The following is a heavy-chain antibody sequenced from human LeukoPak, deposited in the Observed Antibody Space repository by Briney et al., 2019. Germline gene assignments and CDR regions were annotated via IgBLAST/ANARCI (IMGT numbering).Heavy chain of an antibody. Sequence: ASVKVSCKASGGTFSSYAISWVRQAPGQGLEWMGGIIPIFGTANYAQKFQGRVTITADESTSTAYMELSSLRSEDTAVYYCASIDSSGWYWGLIYYYMDVWGKGTTVTLSS. V-gene: IGHV1-69*13. CDR1: GGTFSSYA. CDR3: ASIDSSGWYWGLIYYYMDV. CDR2: IIPIFGTA. D-gene: IGHD6-19*01. J-gene: IGHJ6*03.